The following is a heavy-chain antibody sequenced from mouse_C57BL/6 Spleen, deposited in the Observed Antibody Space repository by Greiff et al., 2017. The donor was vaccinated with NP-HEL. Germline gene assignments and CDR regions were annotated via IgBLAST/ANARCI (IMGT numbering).Heavy chain of an antibody. D-gene: IGHD2-5*01. CDR1: GYTFTSYW. V-gene: IGHV1-52*01. J-gene: IGHJ4*01. CDR2: IDPSDSDT. Sequence: VQLQQPGAELVRPGSSVKLSCKASGYTFTSYWMHWVKQRPIQGLEWIGNIDPSDSDTHYNQKFKDKATLTVDKSSSTAYMQLSSLTSEDSAVYYCARSGSNYHYYAMDYWGQGTSGTVSS. CDR3: ARSGSNYHYYAMDY.